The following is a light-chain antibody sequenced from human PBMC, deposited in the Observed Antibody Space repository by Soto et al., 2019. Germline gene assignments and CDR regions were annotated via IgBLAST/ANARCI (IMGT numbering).Light chain of an antibody. CDR3: QQYSSSPIT. V-gene: IGKV3D-15*01. CDR2: GAS. CDR1: QSVSSN. Sequence: EIVMTQSPATLSVSPGERATLSCRASQSVSSNLAWYQQKPGQAPRLLIYGASTRATGIPDRFSGSGSGTDFTLTISRLEPEDFAVYYCQQYSSSPITFGRGTKVDNK. J-gene: IGKJ3*01.